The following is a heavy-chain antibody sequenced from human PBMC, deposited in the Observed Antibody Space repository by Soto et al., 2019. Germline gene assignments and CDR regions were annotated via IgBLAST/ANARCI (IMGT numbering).Heavy chain of an antibody. V-gene: IGHV4-59*11. D-gene: IGHD3-16*01. CDR2: IYYSGST. CDR1: GGSISSHY. CDR3: ARLIGNSWLDS. J-gene: IGHJ5*01. Sequence: PSETLSLTCTVSGGSISSHYWSWIRQPPGKGLEWIGYIYYSGSTNYNPSLKSRVTISVDTSKNQFSLKLSSVTPADTAVYYCARLIGNSWLDSWGQGTLVTAPQ.